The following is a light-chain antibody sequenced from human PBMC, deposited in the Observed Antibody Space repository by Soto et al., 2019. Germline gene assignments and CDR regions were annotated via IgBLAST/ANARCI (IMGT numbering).Light chain of an antibody. Sequence: VLTQSPATLSLSPGERATLSCRASLNVNSYLAWYQQKPGQAPRLFIYDASNRAPGIPARFSGSGSGTDFTLTISSLEPEDFAVYYCQQRQYWPPITFGQGTRLEIK. CDR3: QQRQYWPPIT. CDR2: DAS. CDR1: LNVNSY. V-gene: IGKV3-11*01. J-gene: IGKJ5*01.